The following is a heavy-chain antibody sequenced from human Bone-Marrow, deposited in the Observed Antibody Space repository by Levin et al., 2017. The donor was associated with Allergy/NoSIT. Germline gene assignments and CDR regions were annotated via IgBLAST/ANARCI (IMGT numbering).Heavy chain of an antibody. Sequence: GGSLRLSCAGSGFTFSSYSVNWVRQAPGKGLEWVSSISSRSTHIFYADSVRGRFTISRDNARNSLYLQMNSLRAEDTAVYYCARGGMGATADDTFDSWGRGTMVTVSS. CDR3: ARGGMGATADDTFDS. V-gene: IGHV3-21*01. CDR1: GFTFSSYS. D-gene: IGHD1-26*01. J-gene: IGHJ3*02. CDR2: ISSRSTHI.